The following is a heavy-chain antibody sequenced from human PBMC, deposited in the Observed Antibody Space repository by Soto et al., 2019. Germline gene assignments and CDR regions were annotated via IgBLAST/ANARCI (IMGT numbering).Heavy chain of an antibody. V-gene: IGHV2-70*04. Sequence: ESGPTLVNPTQILTLTCTFSGFSLSTYGMRVSWIRQPPGQALEWLVRFDWDGDKFYSTSLKTRLTISKDTSKNQVVLTMTNMDPVDTATYYCARGVASYYYDYWGQGTLVTVSS. CDR2: FDWDGDK. J-gene: IGHJ4*02. D-gene: IGHD3-10*01. CDR3: ARGVASYYYDY. CDR1: GFSLSTYGMR.